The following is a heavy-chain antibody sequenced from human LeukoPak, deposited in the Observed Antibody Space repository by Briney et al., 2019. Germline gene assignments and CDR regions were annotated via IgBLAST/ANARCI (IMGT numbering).Heavy chain of an antibody. CDR1: GGSFSGYY. Sequence: SETLSLTCAVYGGSFSGYYWSWIRQPPGKGLEWIGEINHSGSTYYNPSLKSRVTISVDTSKNQFSLKLSSVTAADTAVYYCARGPKRGVVVVITTFDYWGQGTLVTVSS. V-gene: IGHV4-34*01. D-gene: IGHD3-22*01. J-gene: IGHJ4*02. CDR3: ARGPKRGVVVVITTFDY. CDR2: INHSGST.